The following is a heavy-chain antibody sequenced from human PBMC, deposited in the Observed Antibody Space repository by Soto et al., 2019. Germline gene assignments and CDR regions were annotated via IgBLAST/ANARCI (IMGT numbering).Heavy chain of an antibody. D-gene: IGHD3-9*01. CDR1: GYTFTGYY. Sequence: ASVKVSCKASGYTFTGYYMHWVRQAPGQGLEWMGWINPNSGGTNYAQKFQGWVTMTRDTSISTAYMELSRLRSDDTDVYYCARGASNYDIVTGYYDYWGQGTLVTVSS. CDR2: INPNSGGT. J-gene: IGHJ4*02. CDR3: ARGASNYDIVTGYYDY. V-gene: IGHV1-2*04.